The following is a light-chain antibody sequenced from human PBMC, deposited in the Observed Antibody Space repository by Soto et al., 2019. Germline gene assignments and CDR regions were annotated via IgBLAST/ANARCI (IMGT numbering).Light chain of an antibody. V-gene: IGLV2-14*03. Sequence: QSALTQPASVSGSPGQSITISCTGTISDVGGYNYVSWYQHFPGKAPKLIIYDVTDRPSWVSSRFSGSKSGNTASLTISGLQAEDEADYYCSSYTRSGYVVVFGGGTKVTVL. J-gene: IGLJ3*02. CDR1: ISDVGGYNY. CDR2: DVT. CDR3: SSYTRSGYVVV.